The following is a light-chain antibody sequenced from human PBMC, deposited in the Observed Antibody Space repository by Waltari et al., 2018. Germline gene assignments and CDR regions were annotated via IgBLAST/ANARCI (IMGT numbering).Light chain of an antibody. CDR2: DAS. Sequence: DIVFTSSPGPFSLSPGESATLSCRASQSVSRTLAWYQQKPGQAPRLLIYDASSRATGIAERFSGSGSGTDFSLTISRLEPEDFAVYYCQKYGSLPATFGQGTKVEIK. CDR1: QSVSRT. V-gene: IGKV3-20*01. J-gene: IGKJ1*01. CDR3: QKYGSLPAT.